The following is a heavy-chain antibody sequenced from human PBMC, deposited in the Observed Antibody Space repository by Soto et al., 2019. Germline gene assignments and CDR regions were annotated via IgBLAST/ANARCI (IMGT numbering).Heavy chain of an antibody. CDR2: IWYDGSNK. J-gene: IGHJ4*02. D-gene: IGHD6-19*01. V-gene: IGHV3-33*01. CDR1: GFTFSSYG. Sequence: QVQLVESGGGVVQPGRSLRLSCAASGFTFSSYGMHWVRQAPGKGLEWVAVIWYDGSNKYYADSVKGRFTISRDNTKNTLYLQMNSLRAEDTAVYYCARDRYSSGWYDFDYWDQGTLVTVSS. CDR3: ARDRYSSGWYDFDY.